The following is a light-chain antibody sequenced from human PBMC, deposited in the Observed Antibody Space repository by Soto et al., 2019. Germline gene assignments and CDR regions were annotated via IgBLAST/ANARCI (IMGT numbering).Light chain of an antibody. V-gene: IGKV3-20*01. CDR2: GAL. Sequence: IVMTHSPGTLSFSPVEGSTLSVSTSQTVSRRFLAWYHQKPGQAPRLLIYGALSRATGIPDRFSGSGSGTDFTLTISRLEPEDFALYYCQQYATSPLTFGGGTKVDI. J-gene: IGKJ4*01. CDR3: QQYATSPLT. CDR1: QTVSRRF.